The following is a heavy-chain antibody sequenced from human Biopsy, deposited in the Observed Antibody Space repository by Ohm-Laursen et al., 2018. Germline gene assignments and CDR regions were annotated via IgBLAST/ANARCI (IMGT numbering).Heavy chain of an antibody. CDR3: ATKLTGYFHH. CDR1: GYSFSTYD. V-gene: IGHV1-69*13. Sequence: VKISCKASGYSFSTYDVNWVRQAPGQGLEWLGGNIPILGTGNYAQKFQDRVTVAADTSTSTATMELRSLRSDDTAAYYCATKLTGYFHHWGQGTLVIVSS. J-gene: IGHJ1*01. CDR2: NIPILGTG. D-gene: IGHD3-9*01.